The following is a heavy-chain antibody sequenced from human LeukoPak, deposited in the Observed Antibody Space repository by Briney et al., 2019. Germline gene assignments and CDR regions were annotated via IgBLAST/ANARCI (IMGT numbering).Heavy chain of an antibody. CDR1: GGTFSSYA. V-gene: IGHV1-69*05. Sequence: SVKVSCKASGGTFSSYAISWVRQAPGQGLEWMGGIIPIFGTANYAQKFQGRVTMTRDTSISTAYMELSRLRSDDTAVYYCARGRSYEAFDIWGQGTMVTVSS. D-gene: IGHD1-26*01. CDR3: ARGRSYEAFDI. J-gene: IGHJ3*02. CDR2: IIPIFGTA.